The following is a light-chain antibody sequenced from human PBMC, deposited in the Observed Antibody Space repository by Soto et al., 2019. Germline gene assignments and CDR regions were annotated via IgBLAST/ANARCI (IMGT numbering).Light chain of an antibody. Sequence: EVVMTQSPLSLPVPLGQPSAISCSSSQSLVYIDGNTYLNCFQQRPGQSPRRLIYKVSNRDSGVPDRCSGSGSGTDFTLKIISVQAEDVEVYYCMQGTRWPRTFGQGTKVDIK. V-gene: IGKV2-30*01. CDR2: KVS. J-gene: IGKJ1*01. CDR1: QSLVYIDGNTY. CDR3: MQGTRWPRT.